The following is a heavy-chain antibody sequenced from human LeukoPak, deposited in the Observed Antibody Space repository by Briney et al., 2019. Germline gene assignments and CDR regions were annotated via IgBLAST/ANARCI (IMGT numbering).Heavy chain of an antibody. CDR3: ARQRSGYGLYTLGGVIMGPGFDY. V-gene: IGHV4-34*01. CDR1: GGSFSGYY. J-gene: IGHJ4*02. D-gene: IGHD3-16*02. Sequence: PSETLSLTCAVYGGSFSGYYWSWIRQPPGKGLEWIGEINHSGSTNYNPSLKSRVTISVDTSKNQFSLKLSSVTAADTAAYYCARQRSGYGLYTLGGVIMGPGFDYWGQGTLVTVSS. CDR2: INHSGST.